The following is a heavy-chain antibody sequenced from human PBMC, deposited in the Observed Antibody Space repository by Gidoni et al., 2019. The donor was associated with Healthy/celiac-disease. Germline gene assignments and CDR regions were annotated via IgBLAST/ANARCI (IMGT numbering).Heavy chain of an antibody. J-gene: IGHJ4*02. V-gene: IGHV3-30*04. Sequence: QVQLVESGGGVVQPGRSLRLSCAASGFTFSSYAMHWVRHAPGKGLEWVAVISYDGSNKYYADSVKGRFTISRDNSKNTLYLQMNSLRAEDTAVYYCARDPERQYSSGWYTVDYWGQGTLVTVSS. CDR2: ISYDGSNK. CDR3: ARDPERQYSSGWYTVDY. CDR1: GFTFSSYA. D-gene: IGHD6-19*01.